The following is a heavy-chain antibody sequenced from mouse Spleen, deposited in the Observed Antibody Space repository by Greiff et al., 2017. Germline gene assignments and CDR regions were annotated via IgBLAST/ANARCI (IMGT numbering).Heavy chain of an antibody. J-gene: IGHJ3*01. Sequence: VQLQQSGAELVRPGASVKLSCTASGFNITDYYMHWVKQRPEQGLEWIGRIDPEDGDTEYAPKFQGKATMTADTSSNTAYLQLSSLTSEDTAVYYCTLDYYDGIYRFAYWGQGTLVTVSA. CDR2: IDPEDGDT. CDR3: TLDYYDGIYRFAY. CDR1: GFNITDYY. D-gene: IGHD1-1*01. V-gene: IGHV14-1*01.